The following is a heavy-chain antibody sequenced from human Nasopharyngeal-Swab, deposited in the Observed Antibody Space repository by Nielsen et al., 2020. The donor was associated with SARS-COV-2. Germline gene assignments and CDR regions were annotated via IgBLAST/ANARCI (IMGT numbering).Heavy chain of an antibody. J-gene: IGHJ5*02. V-gene: IGHV4-39*01. CDR2: IYYSGST. Sequence: WIRQPPGKGLEWIGSIYYSGSTYYNPSLKSRVTISVGTSKNQFSLKLSSVTAADTAVYYCARMYYDFWSGYYEVYNWFDPWGQGTLVTVSS. D-gene: IGHD3-3*01. CDR3: ARMYYDFWSGYYEVYNWFDP.